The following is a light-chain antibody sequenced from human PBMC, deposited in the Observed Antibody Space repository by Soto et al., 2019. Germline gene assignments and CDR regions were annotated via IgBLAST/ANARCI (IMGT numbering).Light chain of an antibody. Sequence: EMVLTQSPGTLSLSPGERATLSCRASQSVSSSYLAWYQQKPGQPPRLVMYATSSRATGIPARFSGSGSGTVFTLIISRLEPEDYAVYYCQLYGSTSWTFGQGTK. J-gene: IGKJ1*01. CDR3: QLYGSTSWT. CDR2: ATS. V-gene: IGKV3-20*01. CDR1: QSVSSSY.